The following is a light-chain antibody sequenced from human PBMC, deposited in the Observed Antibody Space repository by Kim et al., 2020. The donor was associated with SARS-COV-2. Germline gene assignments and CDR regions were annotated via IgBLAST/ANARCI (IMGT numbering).Light chain of an antibody. CDR2: DAS. CDR1: QSISSW. J-gene: IGKJ2*01. Sequence: DIQMTQSPSTLSASVGDRVTITCRASQSISSWLAWYQQKPGKAPKLLIYDASSLESGVPSRFSGSGSGTEFTLTISSLQPDDFATYYCQQYNSYSPMYTFGQGPKLEI. CDR3: QQYNSYSPMYT. V-gene: IGKV1-5*01.